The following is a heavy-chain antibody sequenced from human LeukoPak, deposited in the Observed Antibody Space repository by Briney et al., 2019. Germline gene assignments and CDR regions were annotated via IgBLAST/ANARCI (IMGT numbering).Heavy chain of an antibody. Sequence: ASVTVSFKASGYTFNIHYMHWVGQAPGQGLEWMGIINPSGGSTNYLQKFQGRVTITRDTSTSTVYMELCSLRSEDTAVYYCARGPRITLVRGGQWYYYMDVWGKGTTVTISS. J-gene: IGHJ6*03. D-gene: IGHD3-10*01. CDR2: INPSGGST. V-gene: IGHV1-46*02. CDR1: GYTFNIHY. CDR3: ARGPRITLVRGGQWYYYMDV.